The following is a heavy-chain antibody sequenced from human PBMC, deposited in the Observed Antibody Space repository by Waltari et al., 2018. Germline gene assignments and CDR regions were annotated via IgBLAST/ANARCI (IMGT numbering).Heavy chain of an antibody. CDR3: ARGGWGFYLDL. D-gene: IGHD7-27*01. CDR2: VSSNGAYI. V-gene: IGHV3-21*01. Sequence: VQLMESGGGLVKPGGYLRLYCAAYGISYTTYNMNWVRQAPGKGLEWVSSVSSNGAYIHYADSVRGRFTISRDNAKTSLYLQMNGLRDEDTAVYYCARGGWGFYLDLWGQGALVTVSS. CDR1: GISYTTYN. J-gene: IGHJ5*02.